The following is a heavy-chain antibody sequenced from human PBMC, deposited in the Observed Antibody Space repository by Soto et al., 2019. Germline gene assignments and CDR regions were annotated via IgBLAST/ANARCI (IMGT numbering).Heavy chain of an antibody. Sequence: EVQLVESGGGLIQPGGSLRLSCAASGFTVSRNHMTWVRQAPGKGLEWVSIVYNDGSTSYADSVKGRLTISRDNSKNTMYVQMNSLRAEDTDVYYCARLATEGGMDVWGQGTTVTVSS. D-gene: IGHD1-1*01. J-gene: IGHJ6*02. CDR3: ARLATEGGMDV. V-gene: IGHV3-53*01. CDR1: GFTVSRNH. CDR2: VYNDGST.